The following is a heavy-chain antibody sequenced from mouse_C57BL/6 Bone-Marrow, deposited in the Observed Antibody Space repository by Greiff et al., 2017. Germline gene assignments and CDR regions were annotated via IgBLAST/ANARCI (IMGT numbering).Heavy chain of an antibody. J-gene: IGHJ3*01. D-gene: IGHD4-1*01. CDR2: INPGSGGT. Sequence: QVQLQQSGAELVRPGTSVKVSCTASGFAFTNYLIAWVKPRPGQGLEWIGVINPGSGGTNYNEKFKGQVTLTADKSSSTAYMPLSSLTSEDSAVYFCARSKNWDSWFAYWGQGTLVTGSA. CDR3: ARSKNWDSWFAY. V-gene: IGHV1-54*01. CDR1: GFAFTNYL.